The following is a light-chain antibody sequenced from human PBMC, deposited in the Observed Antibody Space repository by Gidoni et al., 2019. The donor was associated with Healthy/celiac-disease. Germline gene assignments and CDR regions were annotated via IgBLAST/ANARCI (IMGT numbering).Light chain of an antibody. CDR1: QGISNS. J-gene: IGKJ2*01. CDR3: QQYYSTPRT. Sequence: IQMPQSPSSLSASVGDRVTITCRASQGISNSLAWYQQKPGKAPKLLLYAASRLESGVPSRFSGSGSGTDYTLTISSLQPEDVATYYCQQYYSTPRTFGQGTKLEIK. V-gene: IGKV1-NL1*01. CDR2: AAS.